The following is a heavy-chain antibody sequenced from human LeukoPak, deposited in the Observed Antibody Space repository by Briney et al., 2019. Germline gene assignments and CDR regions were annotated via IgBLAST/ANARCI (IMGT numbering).Heavy chain of an antibody. V-gene: IGHV3-21*01. CDR3: ARDLKQQLVKGDY. Sequence: KPGGSLRLSCAASGFTFSSYSMNWVRQAPGKGLEWVSFISSSSSYIYYADSVKGRFTISRDNAKNSLYLQMNSLRAEDTAVYYCARDLKQQLVKGDYWGQGTLVTVSS. CDR1: GFTFSSYS. J-gene: IGHJ4*02. CDR2: ISSSSSYI. D-gene: IGHD6-13*01.